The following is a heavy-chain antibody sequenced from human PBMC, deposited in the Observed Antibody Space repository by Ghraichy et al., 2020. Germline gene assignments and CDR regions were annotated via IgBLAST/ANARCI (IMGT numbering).Heavy chain of an antibody. Sequence: GGSLRLSCAASGFTFSSYAMHWVRQAPGKGLELVAVDGHSKYYADSVKGRFTVSRDNSKNTLYLQMNSLRAEDTAVYYCARERREATIMLGDYWGRGTLVTVSS. V-gene: IGHV3-30-3*01. CDR1: GFTFSSYA. J-gene: IGHJ4*02. CDR3: ARERREATIMLGDY. CDR2: DGHSK. D-gene: IGHD1-26*01.